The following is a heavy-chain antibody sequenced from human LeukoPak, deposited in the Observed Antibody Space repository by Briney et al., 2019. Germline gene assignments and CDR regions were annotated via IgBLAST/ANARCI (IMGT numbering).Heavy chain of an antibody. CDR2: IYYSGST. J-gene: IGHJ4*02. CDR3: ARQTRWIQLSHFDY. Sequence: SETLSLTCTVSGGSISSSSYYWGWIRQPPGKGLEWIGSIYYSGSTYYNPSLKSRVTISVDPSKNQFSLKLSSVTASDTAVYYCARQTRWIQLSHFDYWGQGTLVTVSS. D-gene: IGHD5-18*01. V-gene: IGHV4-39*01. CDR1: GGSISSSSYY.